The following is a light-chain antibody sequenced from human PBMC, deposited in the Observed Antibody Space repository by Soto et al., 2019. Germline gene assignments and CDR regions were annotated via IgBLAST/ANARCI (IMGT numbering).Light chain of an antibody. Sequence: QAALTRPPSVSGSPGQSVTISCTGTSTDFVSYNRVSWYQQPPGTAPKLIIYEASNRPSGVPDRFSGSKSGNTASLTISGLQAADEADYYCSLYPSANTYGFGTGTNVTVL. CDR2: EAS. V-gene: IGLV2-18*01. CDR3: SLYPSANTYG. CDR1: STDFVSYNR. J-gene: IGLJ1*01.